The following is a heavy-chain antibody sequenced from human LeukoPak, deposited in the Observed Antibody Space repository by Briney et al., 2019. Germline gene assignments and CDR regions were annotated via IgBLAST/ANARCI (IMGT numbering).Heavy chain of an antibody. D-gene: IGHD1-26*01. V-gene: IGHV3-23*01. J-gene: IGHJ4*02. Sequence: GGSLRLSCAASGFTFSSHAMSWVRQAPGKGLEWVSSLSGSGGTTYHADSVKGRFSISRDNSKNTLYLQMNSLRAEDTAVYYCVRDWEGAFDYWGQGTLVTVSS. CDR2: LSGSGGTT. CDR1: GFTFSSHA. CDR3: VRDWEGAFDY.